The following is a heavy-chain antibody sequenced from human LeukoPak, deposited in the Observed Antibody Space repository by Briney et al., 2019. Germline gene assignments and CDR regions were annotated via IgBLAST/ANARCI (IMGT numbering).Heavy chain of an antibody. CDR1: GFTFSSYA. V-gene: IGHV3-23*01. Sequence: PGGSLRLSCEASGFTFSSYAMSWVRQAPGKGLEWVSAISGSGGTTYYADSVKGRFTISRDNSKNTLHLQMNTLRAEDTAVYYCARSSPIDYWGQGTLVTVSS. D-gene: IGHD2-2*01. CDR2: ISGSGGTT. CDR3: ARSSPIDY. J-gene: IGHJ4*02.